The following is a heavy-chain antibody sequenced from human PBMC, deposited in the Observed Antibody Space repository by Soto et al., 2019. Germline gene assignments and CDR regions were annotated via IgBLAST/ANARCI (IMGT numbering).Heavy chain of an antibody. CDR1: GFTFSGDW. D-gene: IGHD3-10*01. J-gene: IGHJ4*02. V-gene: IGHV3-74*01. Sequence: EVQLVESGGGLVQPGGSLRLSCRDSGFTFSGDWMHWVRQAPGKGLDWVSRIDPYDTGISYADSVKGRFTIFRDNAKSTLYLQMISLRPEDTAVYYCTRETFGASDYWGQGTLVTVSS. CDR2: IDPYDTGI. CDR3: TRETFGASDY.